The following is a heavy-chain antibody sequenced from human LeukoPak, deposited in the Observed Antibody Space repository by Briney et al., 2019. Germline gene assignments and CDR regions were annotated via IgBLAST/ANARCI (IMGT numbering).Heavy chain of an antibody. CDR2: INPGGGST. Sequence: ASVKVSCKASRYAFTSYYMHWGRPAPGQGLEWMGIINPGGGSTSYAQKFQDRVTMTRDTSTSTVYMELSSLRSEDPAVYYCAKDLRWDHPGFDPWGQGTLVIVSS. D-gene: IGHD4-23*01. J-gene: IGHJ5*02. V-gene: IGHV1-46*01. CDR1: RYAFTSYY. CDR3: AKDLRWDHPGFDP.